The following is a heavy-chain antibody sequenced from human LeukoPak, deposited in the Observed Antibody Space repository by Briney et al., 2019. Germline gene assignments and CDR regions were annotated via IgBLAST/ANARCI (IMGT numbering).Heavy chain of an antibody. V-gene: IGHV1-18*01. CDR3: TRVRNSNNWWGAFDI. CDR1: GYTFDTSS. D-gene: IGHD1-1*01. Sequence: ASVNVSCKAFGYTFDTSSISWVRQAPGQRLEWMGWIGPKNGNTHYAQGVQGRVTMTTDTSRSTAYMELRSLRSDDTAVYYCTRVRNSNNWWGAFDIWGQGTMVTVSS. J-gene: IGHJ3*02. CDR2: IGPKNGNT.